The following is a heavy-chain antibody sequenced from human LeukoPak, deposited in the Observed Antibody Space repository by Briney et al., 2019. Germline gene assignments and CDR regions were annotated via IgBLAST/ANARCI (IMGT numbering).Heavy chain of an antibody. CDR3: ASGGYSYGFDY. Sequence: PSETLSLTCTVSGGSISSYYWSWIRQPPGKGLEWIGYIYHSGSTYYNPSLKSRVTISVDRSKNQLSLKLSSVTAADTAMYYCASGGYSYGFDYWGQGTLVSVSS. J-gene: IGHJ4*02. V-gene: IGHV4-59*12. D-gene: IGHD5-18*01. CDR2: IYHSGST. CDR1: GGSISSYY.